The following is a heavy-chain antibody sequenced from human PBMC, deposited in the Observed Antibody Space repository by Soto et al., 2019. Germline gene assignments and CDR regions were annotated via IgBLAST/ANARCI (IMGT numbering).Heavy chain of an antibody. V-gene: IGHV3-53*01. CDR3: ARGVNDDS. Sequence: VKLVESGGGLMQPGGSLRLSCAASGFSVGGNPTTWVRQAPGKGLEWVAVIHTGGSTFYADSVKGRFTISRDNSKNTVYLQMNSLSVGDTAIYFCARGVNDDSWGQGTLVTVSS. CDR2: IHTGGST. J-gene: IGHJ4*02. CDR1: GFSVGGNP. D-gene: IGHD3-10*01.